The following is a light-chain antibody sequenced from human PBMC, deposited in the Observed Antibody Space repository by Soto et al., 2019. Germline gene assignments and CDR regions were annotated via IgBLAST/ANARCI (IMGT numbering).Light chain of an antibody. V-gene: IGKV3-11*01. Sequence: EIVLTQSPGTLAWSPVQRATLSCRASQVVRSSYLSWYQQKPGQAPRLVIYHASNRATGIPARFSGSGSGTDFTLTISSLEPEDFELYYCQQRSNWPPTFGQGTKVDIK. CDR1: QVVRSSY. J-gene: IGKJ1*01. CDR2: HAS. CDR3: QQRSNWPPT.